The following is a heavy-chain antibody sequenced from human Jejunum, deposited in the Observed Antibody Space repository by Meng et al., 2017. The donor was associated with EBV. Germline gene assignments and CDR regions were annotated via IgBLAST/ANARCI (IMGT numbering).Heavy chain of an antibody. Sequence: VPVVESGGGLVQPGGSLRLSCAASGFTFSTYWMHWVRQTPGKGLEWVSRINNDGSTTQYADSVRGRFTISRDNAKSTLYLQMNSLTAEDTAVYYCARNYRDYWGQGTLVTVSS. D-gene: IGHD4-11*01. V-gene: IGHV3-74*03. CDR1: GFTFSTYW. J-gene: IGHJ4*02. CDR3: ARNYRDY. CDR2: INNDGSTT.